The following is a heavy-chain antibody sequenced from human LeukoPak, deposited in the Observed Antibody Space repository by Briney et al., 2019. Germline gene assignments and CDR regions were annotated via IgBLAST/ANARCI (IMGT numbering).Heavy chain of an antibody. CDR3: AKGSYYDSSGSFYFDY. CDR1: GITFSSYA. Sequence: GGSLRLSCAASGITFSSYAMSWVRQAPGKGLEWVSGISGSGDNTYYADSVKGRFTISRDNSKNTLYVQVNSLGTEDTAAYYCAKGSYYDSSGSFYFDYWGQGTLVTVSS. D-gene: IGHD3-22*01. J-gene: IGHJ4*02. V-gene: IGHV3-23*01. CDR2: ISGSGDNT.